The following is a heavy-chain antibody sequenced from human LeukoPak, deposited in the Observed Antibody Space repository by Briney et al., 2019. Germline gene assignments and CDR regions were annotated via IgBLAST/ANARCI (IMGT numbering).Heavy chain of an antibody. CDR3: AELGITMIGGV. V-gene: IGHV3-48*03. CDR1: GFTFSSYE. Sequence: PGGSLRLSCAASGFTFSSYEMNWVRQAPGKGLEWVSYISSSGSTIYYADSVKGRFTISRDNAKHSLYLQMNSLRAEDTAVYYSAELGITMIGGVWGKGTTVTISS. CDR2: ISSSGSTI. J-gene: IGHJ6*04. D-gene: IGHD3-10*02.